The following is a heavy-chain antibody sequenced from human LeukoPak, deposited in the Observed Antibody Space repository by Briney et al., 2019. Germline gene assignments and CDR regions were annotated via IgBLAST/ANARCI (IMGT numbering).Heavy chain of an antibody. J-gene: IGHJ4*02. Sequence: SETLSLTCTVSGGSISSSSYYWGWIRQPPGKGLVWIGSIYYSGSTYYNPSLKSRVTISVDTSKNQFSLKLSSVTAADTAVYYCARPSLSGYGNQFDYWGQGTLVTVSS. V-gene: IGHV4-39*01. D-gene: IGHD5-18*01. CDR3: ARPSLSGYGNQFDY. CDR1: GGSISSSSYY. CDR2: IYYSGST.